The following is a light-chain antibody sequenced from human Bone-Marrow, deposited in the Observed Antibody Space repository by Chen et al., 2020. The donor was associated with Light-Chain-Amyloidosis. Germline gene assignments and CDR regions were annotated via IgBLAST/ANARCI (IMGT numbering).Light chain of an antibody. Sequence: SYELTQPPSVSVSPGQTARITCSGDDLPTKYAYWYQQKAGQAPVLVLHRDTERPSGISERFSGSSSGTKATLTISGVQAEDEADYHCQSADSSGTYEVIFGGVTKLTVL. CDR1: DLPTKY. J-gene: IGLJ2*01. CDR2: RDT. V-gene: IGLV3-25*03. CDR3: QSADSSGTYEVI.